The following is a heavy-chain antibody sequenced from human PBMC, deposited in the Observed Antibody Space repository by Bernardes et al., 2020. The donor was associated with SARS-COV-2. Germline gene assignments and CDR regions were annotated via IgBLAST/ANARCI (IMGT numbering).Heavy chain of an antibody. CDR3: ARDDYSNLLYYYYYGMDV. J-gene: IGHJ6*02. D-gene: IGHD4-4*01. CDR2: ISAYNGNT. CDR1: GYTFTSYG. Sequence: ASVKVSCKASGYTFTSYGISWVRQAPGQGLEWMGWISAYNGNTNYAQKLQGRVTMTTDTSTSTAYMELRSLRSDDTAVYYCARDDYSNLLYYYYYGMDVWGQGTTVTVSS. V-gene: IGHV1-18*01.